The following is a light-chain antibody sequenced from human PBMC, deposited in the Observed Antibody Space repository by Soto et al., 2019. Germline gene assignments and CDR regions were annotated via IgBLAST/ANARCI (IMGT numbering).Light chain of an antibody. CDR2: DAS. J-gene: IGKJ5*01. CDR3: QQRGNWIT. CDR1: QSVSSY. V-gene: IGKV3-11*01. Sequence: EIVLTQSPATLSLSPGERSTLSCRASQSVSSYLAWYQQKPGHAPRLLIYDASNRATGIPARFSGSGSGTDFTLTISRLEPEDCAVYYCQQRGNWITFGPGTRLEIK.